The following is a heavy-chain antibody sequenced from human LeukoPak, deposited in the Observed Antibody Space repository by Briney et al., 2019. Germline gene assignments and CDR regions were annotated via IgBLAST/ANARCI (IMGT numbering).Heavy chain of an antibody. CDR1: GFTFSSYE. CDR2: ISGSGISI. V-gene: IGHV3-48*03. CDR3: ARPPVDSSGSYGY. J-gene: IGHJ4*02. D-gene: IGHD1-26*01. Sequence: GGSLRLSCAVAGFTFSSYEMSWVRQAPGKGLEWASYISGSGISIYYADSVKGRFTISRDDAKNSLYLQMNSLRAEDTAVYYCARPPVDSSGSYGYWGQGTLVTVSS.